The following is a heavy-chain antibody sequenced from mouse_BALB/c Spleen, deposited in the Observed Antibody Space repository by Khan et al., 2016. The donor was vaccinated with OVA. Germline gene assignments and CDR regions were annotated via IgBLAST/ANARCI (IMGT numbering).Heavy chain of an antibody. CDR2: IDPPNDDS. J-gene: IGHJ3*01. CDR1: GFNIKDTN. V-gene: IGHV14-3*02. D-gene: IGHD2-1*01. Sequence: EVQLQQSGAELVKPGASVKLSCSASGFNIKDTNIHWMKQRPEQGLEWIGRIDPPNDDSKYGQKLQAKATLTADTSSNTADRQLSSLTSEDTAVYCCATLYGNPWSAWGQGALVAVSA. CDR3: ATLYGNPWSA.